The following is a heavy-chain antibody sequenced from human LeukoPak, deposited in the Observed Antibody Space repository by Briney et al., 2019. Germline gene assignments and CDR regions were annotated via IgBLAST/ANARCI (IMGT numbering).Heavy chain of an antibody. V-gene: IGHV5-51*01. D-gene: IGHD3-10*01. Sequence: GESLKISCEGSGYSFSTSWIAWVRQMPGKGLEWMGTIYPGDSDTRYTPSFQGQVTISADKSISTAYLQWSSLKASDTAIYYCARHLRGNYYYGMDVWGQGTTVTVSS. CDR2: IYPGDSDT. CDR1: GYSFSTSW. CDR3: ARHLRGNYYYGMDV. J-gene: IGHJ6*02.